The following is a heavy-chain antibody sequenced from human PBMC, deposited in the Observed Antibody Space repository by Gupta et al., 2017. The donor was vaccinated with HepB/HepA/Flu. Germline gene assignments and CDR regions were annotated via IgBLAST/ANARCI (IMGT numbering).Heavy chain of an antibody. Sequence: EVQLVESGGGLVQPGGSLRLSCAASGFTFSSYEMNWVRQAPGKGLEWVSYISSSGSTIYYADSVKGRFTISRDNAKNSLYLQMNSLRAEDTAVYYCARAPERYSYGHRSAYFDYWGQGTLVTVSS. CDR3: ARAPERYSYGHRSAYFDY. D-gene: IGHD5-18*01. J-gene: IGHJ4*02. V-gene: IGHV3-48*03. CDR1: GFTFSSYE. CDR2: ISSSGSTI.